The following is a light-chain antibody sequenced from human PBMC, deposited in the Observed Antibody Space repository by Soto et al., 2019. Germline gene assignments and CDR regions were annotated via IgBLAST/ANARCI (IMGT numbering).Light chain of an antibody. Sequence: QPVLTQPPSASGTPGQTVTISCSGGSSNIGSNSVSWYQQLPGSAPKLLIYTNNQRPSGVPDRFSGSKSGTSASLAVSGLQSEDEGDYYCATWDDSLSGPVFGGGTKLTVL. CDR1: SSNIGSNS. V-gene: IGLV1-44*01. CDR3: ATWDDSLSGPV. CDR2: TNN. J-gene: IGLJ2*01.